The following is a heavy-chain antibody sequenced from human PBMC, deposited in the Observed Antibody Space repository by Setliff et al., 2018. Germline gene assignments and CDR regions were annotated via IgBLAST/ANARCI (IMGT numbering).Heavy chain of an antibody. CDR2: INHSGST. Sequence: KPSETLSLTCAVYGGSFSGYYWSWIRQPPGKGLEWIGEINHSGSTNYNPSLKSRVTISVDTSKNQFSLKLSSVTAADTAVYYCARVDNFWSGPIDYWGQGTQVTVSS. V-gene: IGHV4-34*01. CDR3: ARVDNFWSGPIDY. CDR1: GGSFSGYY. D-gene: IGHD3-3*01. J-gene: IGHJ4*02.